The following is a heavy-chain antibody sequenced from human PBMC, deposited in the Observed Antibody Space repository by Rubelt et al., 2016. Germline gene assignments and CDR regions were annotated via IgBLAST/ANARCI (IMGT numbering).Heavy chain of an antibody. CDR2: ISGSGGDT. Sequence: EVHLLDSGGGLVQPGGSLRLSCAASGFTFSTSAMTWVRQAPGKGLEWVSVISGSGGDTYYADSVKGSFTISRANSKNTLYMQMNSLRAEDTAVYYCAKGYYGTSGYYRYYFDYWGQGTLVTVSS. D-gene: IGHD3-22*01. CDR1: GFTFSTSA. V-gene: IGHV3-23*01. J-gene: IGHJ4*02. CDR3: AKGYYGTSGYYRYYFDY.